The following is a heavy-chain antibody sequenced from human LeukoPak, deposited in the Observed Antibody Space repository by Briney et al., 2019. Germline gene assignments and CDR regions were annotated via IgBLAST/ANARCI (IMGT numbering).Heavy chain of an antibody. Sequence: SETLSLTCTVSGGSISSYYWSWIRQPPGKGLEWIGEINHSGSTNYNPSLKSRVTISVDTSKNQFSLKLSSVTAADTAVYYCARGSLSLIDYWGQGTLVTVSS. CDR3: ARGSLSLIDY. J-gene: IGHJ4*02. CDR2: INHSGST. CDR1: GGSISSYY. V-gene: IGHV4-34*01. D-gene: IGHD2-8*01.